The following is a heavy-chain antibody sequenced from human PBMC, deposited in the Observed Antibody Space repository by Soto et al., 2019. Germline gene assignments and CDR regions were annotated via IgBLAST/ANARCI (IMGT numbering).Heavy chain of an antibody. J-gene: IGHJ4*02. CDR2: ISAYNGNT. CDR1: GYTFTSYG. V-gene: IGHV1-18*01. D-gene: IGHD3-22*01. Sequence: GASVKVSCKASGYTFTSYGISWVRQAPGQGLEWMGWISAYNGNTNYAQKLQGRVTMTTDTSTSTAYMELRSLRSDDTAVYYCATAGEVIIADYYDSSGPRFDYWGQGTLVTVSS. CDR3: ATAGEVIIADYYDSSGPRFDY.